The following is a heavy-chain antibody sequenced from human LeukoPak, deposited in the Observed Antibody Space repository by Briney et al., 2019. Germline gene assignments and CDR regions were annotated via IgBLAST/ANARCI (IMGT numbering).Heavy chain of an antibody. CDR1: GYTFTTYW. CDR3: VRHGLGSSWFGFDY. Sequence: LGESLKISCKGSGYTFTTYWIGWVRQMPGKGLEWMGIIYPGDSDPSYSPSFQGQVTISADKSISTAYLQWSSLKASDSAMYYCVRHGLGSSWFGFDYWGQGTLVTVSS. CDR2: IYPGDSDP. J-gene: IGHJ4*02. D-gene: IGHD6-13*01. V-gene: IGHV5-51*01.